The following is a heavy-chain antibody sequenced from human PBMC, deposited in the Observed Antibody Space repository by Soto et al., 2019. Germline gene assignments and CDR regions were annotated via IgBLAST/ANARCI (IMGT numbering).Heavy chain of an antibody. J-gene: IGHJ6*02. CDR2: IDPSDSYT. CDR1: GYSFTSYW. V-gene: IGHV5-10-1*01. Sequence: GESLKISCKGSGYSFTSYWISWVRQMPGKGLEWMGRIDPSDSYTNYSPSFQGHVTISADKSISTAYLQWSSLKASDTAMYYCASVYDSSGPSYYYGMDAWGQGTTVTVSS. CDR3: ASVYDSSGPSYYYGMDA. D-gene: IGHD3-22*01.